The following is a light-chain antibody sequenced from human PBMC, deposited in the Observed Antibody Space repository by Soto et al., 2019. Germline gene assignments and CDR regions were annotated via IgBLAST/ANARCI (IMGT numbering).Light chain of an antibody. CDR1: QSVNNY. V-gene: IGKV3-11*01. CDR2: AAS. CDR3: QQYNNWPIT. J-gene: IGKJ5*01. Sequence: EIVLTQSPGTLSLSPGERATLSCRASQSVNNYLAWYQQKPGQAPRLLIYAASNRATGIPARFSGSGSGTDFTLTISRLEPEDFAVYYCQQYNNWPITFGQGTRLEIK.